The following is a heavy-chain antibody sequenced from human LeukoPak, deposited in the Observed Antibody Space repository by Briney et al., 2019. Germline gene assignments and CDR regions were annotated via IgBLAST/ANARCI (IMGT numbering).Heavy chain of an antibody. J-gene: IGHJ5*02. Sequence: SQTLSLTCAISGDIVSASSTAWNWIRQSPSRGLEWLGRTYYTSKWYNDYAVSVKSRITINPDTSKNQFSLQLNSVTPEDTAVYYCVRGTRSAFDRWGQGTLVTVSS. CDR1: GDIVSASSTA. CDR2: TYYTSKWYN. D-gene: IGHD2-2*01. V-gene: IGHV6-1*01. CDR3: VRGTRSAFDR.